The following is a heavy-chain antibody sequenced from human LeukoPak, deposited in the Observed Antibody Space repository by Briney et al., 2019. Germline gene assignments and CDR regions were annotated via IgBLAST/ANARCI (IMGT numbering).Heavy chain of an antibody. CDR3: ARDTGSSWYPEYFHH. D-gene: IGHD6-13*01. CDR1: GDSINAYY. J-gene: IGHJ1*01. Sequence: PSETLSLTCTVSGDSINAYYWSWIRQSPGKGLECIGYTSYSGSTKYNPSLRSRVTISIDTSKNQFSLKVTSVTAADTAVYYCARDTGSSWYPEYFHHWGQGTLVTVSS. V-gene: IGHV4-59*01. CDR2: TSYSGST.